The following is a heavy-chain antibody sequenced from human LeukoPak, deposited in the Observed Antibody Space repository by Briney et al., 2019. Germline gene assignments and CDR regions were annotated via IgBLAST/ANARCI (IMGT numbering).Heavy chain of an antibody. CDR2: ISAYNGNT. CDR1: GYTFTNFD. Sequence: ASVKVSCKASGYTFTNFDINWVRQATGQGLEWMGWISAYNGNTNYAQKLQGRVTMTTDTSTSTAYMELRSLRSDDTAVYYCAREVPHYYDSSGYYYWGQGTLVTVSS. V-gene: IGHV1-18*01. CDR3: AREVPHYYDSSGYYY. D-gene: IGHD3-22*01. J-gene: IGHJ4*02.